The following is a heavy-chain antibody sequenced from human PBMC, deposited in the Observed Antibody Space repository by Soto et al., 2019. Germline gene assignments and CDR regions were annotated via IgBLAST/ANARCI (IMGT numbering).Heavy chain of an antibody. D-gene: IGHD1-26*01. CDR3: ATQRWEQPNWFDS. V-gene: IGHV4-39*01. CDR1: GGSINTTFFY. Sequence: SETLSLTCTASGGSINTTFFYWAWIRQAPGMGLEWIGSIYYTGNTFYNPSLRSRVTISIDTSKNQFSLRVNSVTAADTAVYYCATQRWEQPNWFDSRG. CDR2: IYYTGNT. J-gene: IGHJ5*01.